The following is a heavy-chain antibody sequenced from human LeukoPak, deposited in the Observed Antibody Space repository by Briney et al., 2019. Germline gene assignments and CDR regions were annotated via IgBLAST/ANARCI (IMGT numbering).Heavy chain of an antibody. CDR1: GVSISGDY. J-gene: IGHJ4*02. Sequence: PSETLSLTCTVYGVSISGDYWSWFRQPAGKGPEWIGRIYTGGSTNYNPSPNSRVTISADTSKNQFSLKLNSVTAADTAVYYCARDGSPAYWGQGTPVTVSS. V-gene: IGHV4-4*07. D-gene: IGHD1-26*01. CDR3: ARDGSPAY. CDR2: IYTGGST.